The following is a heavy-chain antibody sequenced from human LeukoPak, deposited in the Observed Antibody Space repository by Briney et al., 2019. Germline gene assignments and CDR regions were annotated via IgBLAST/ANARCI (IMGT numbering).Heavy chain of an antibody. CDR1: GFTFSGSA. CDR3: TRLAGGDAFDI. Sequence: GGSLRLSCAASGFTFSGSAMHWVRQAPGKGLEWVGRIRSKANGYTTAYGASVKGRFTISRDDLKRTTYVQMKSLKIEDTAVYYCTRLAGGDAFDIWGPGTMVTVSS. CDR2: IRSKANGYTT. J-gene: IGHJ3*02. V-gene: IGHV3-73*01. D-gene: IGHD2-15*01.